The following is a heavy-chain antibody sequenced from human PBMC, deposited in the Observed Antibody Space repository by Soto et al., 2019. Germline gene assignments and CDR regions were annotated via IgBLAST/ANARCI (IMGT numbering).Heavy chain of an antibody. V-gene: IGHV3-30*18. J-gene: IGHJ6*02. D-gene: IGHD6-13*01. Sequence: QVQLVESGGGVVQPGRSLRLSCAASGFTFSSYGVHWVRQAPGKGLESVAVISYDGSNKYYADSVKGRFTISRDNSKNTLYLQMNSLRAEDTAVYYCAKDGQQLVLYYYYYYGMDVWGQGTTVTVSS. CDR1: GFTFSSYG. CDR3: AKDGQQLVLYYYYYYGMDV. CDR2: ISYDGSNK.